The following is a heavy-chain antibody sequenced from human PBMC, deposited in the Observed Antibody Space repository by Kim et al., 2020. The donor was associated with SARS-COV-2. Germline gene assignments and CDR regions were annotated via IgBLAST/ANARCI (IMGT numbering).Heavy chain of an antibody. CDR3: ARIRIAVAGIRALDY. J-gene: IGHJ4*02. V-gene: IGHV1-18*01. D-gene: IGHD6-19*01. Sequence: QKLQGRVTMTTDTSTSTAYMELRSLRSDDTAVYYCARIRIAVAGIRALDYWGQGTLVTVSS.